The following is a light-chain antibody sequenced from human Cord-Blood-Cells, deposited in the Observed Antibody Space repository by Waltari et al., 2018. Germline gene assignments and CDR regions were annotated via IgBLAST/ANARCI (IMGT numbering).Light chain of an antibody. CDR1: QSVSSSY. CDR2: GAS. CDR3: QQYGSSYT. V-gene: IGKV3-20*01. Sequence: EIVLTQSPGTLSLSPGERATLSCRASQSVSSSYLAWYQQKPGQAPRLLIDGASSRATCSPDRFSGSGSGTDFTLTISRLEPEDFAVYYCQQYGSSYTFGQGTKLEIK. J-gene: IGKJ2*01.